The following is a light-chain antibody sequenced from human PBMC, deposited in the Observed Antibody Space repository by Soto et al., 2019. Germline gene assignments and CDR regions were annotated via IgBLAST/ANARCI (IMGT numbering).Light chain of an antibody. CDR1: PGISNY. CDR3: QKYNSAPWP. J-gene: IGKJ1*01. Sequence: DIQMTQSPSSLSASVGDRVTITCRASPGISNYLAWYQQKPGKVPKLLIYAASTLQPGVPSRFSGGGSGTDFTLTINSLQPEDVATYYCQKYNSAPWPFGQGTKVEIK. CDR2: AAS. V-gene: IGKV1-27*01.